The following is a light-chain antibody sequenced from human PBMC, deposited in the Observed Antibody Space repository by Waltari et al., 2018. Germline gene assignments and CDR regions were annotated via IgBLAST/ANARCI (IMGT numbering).Light chain of an antibody. V-gene: IGKV1-39*01. CDR2: AAS. Sequence: DIQMTQSPSSLSASVGDRVTITCRASQSISSYLNWYQQKEGKAPKLLIYAASSFQSGVPSRFSGSGFGTDFTLTISSLQPDDFATYYCQQSYSTPQTFGGGTKVEIK. J-gene: IGKJ4*01. CDR3: QQSYSTPQT. CDR1: QSISSY.